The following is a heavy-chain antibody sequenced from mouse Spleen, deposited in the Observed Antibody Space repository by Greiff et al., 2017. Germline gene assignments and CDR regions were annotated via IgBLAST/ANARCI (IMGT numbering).Heavy chain of an antibody. J-gene: IGHJ2*01. V-gene: IGHV1-81*01. CDR3: ARKAADYFDY. Sequence: QVQLKESGAELARPGASVKLSYKASGYTFTSYGISWVKQRTGQGLEWIGEIYPRSGNTYYNEKFKGKATLTADKSSSTAYMELRSLTSEDSAVYFCARKAADYFDYWGQGTTLTVSS. D-gene: IGHD3-2*02. CDR1: GYTFTSYG. CDR2: IYPRSGNT.